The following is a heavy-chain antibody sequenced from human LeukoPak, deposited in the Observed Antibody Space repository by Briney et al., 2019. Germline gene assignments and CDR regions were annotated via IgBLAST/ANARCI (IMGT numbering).Heavy chain of an antibody. CDR1: GFTFSSYA. CDR2: ISGSGGNT. V-gene: IGHV3-23*01. D-gene: IGHD4-11*01. CDR3: AKGSGLQPLYYYYYMDV. Sequence: PGGSLRLSCAASGFTFSSYAMSWVRQAPGKGLEWVSAISGSGGNTYYADSVKGRFTISRDNSKNTLYLQMNSLRAEDMAVYYCAKGSGLQPLYYYYYMDVWGKGTTVTVSS. J-gene: IGHJ6*03.